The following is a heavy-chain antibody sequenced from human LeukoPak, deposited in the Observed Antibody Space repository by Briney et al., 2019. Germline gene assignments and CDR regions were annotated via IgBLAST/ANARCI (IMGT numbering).Heavy chain of an antibody. CDR2: ITGDGTRT. D-gene: IGHD1-14*01. CDR3: ASRPRADMGPLDY. V-gene: IGHV3-23*01. Sequence: PGGSLRLSCAASGFTFSSCAMTWARQAPGKGLEWVASITGDGTRTYYTDSVRGRFTISRDNSKNTLYLQMNSLRADETAIYYCASRPRADMGPLDYWGQGTLVTVST. J-gene: IGHJ4*02. CDR1: GFTFSSCA.